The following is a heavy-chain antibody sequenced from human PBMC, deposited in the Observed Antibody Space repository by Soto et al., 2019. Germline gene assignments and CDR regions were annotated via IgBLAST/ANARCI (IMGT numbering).Heavy chain of an antibody. CDR2: IYYSGST. J-gene: IGHJ5*02. CDR1: GGSISSSSYY. D-gene: IGHD2-2*01. CDR3: ARHARYCSSTSCYGRYNWFDP. V-gene: IGHV4-39*01. Sequence: SETLSLTCTVSGGSISSSSYYWGWIRQPPGKGLEWIGSIYYSGSTYYNPSLKSRVTISVDTSKNQFSLKLSSVTAADTAVYYCARHARYCSSTSCYGRYNWFDPWGQGTLVTVSS.